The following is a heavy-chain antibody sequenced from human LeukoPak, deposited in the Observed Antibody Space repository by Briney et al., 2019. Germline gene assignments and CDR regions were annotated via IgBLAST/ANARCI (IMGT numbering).Heavy chain of an antibody. CDR1: GGSISGSY. CDR3: ARGITVRGSASFDY. J-gene: IGHJ4*02. Sequence: SETLSLTCTVSGGSISGSYWSWIRQPAGKGLEWIGRIYASGSTNYNPSLESRAILSVGTSKNQFSLKLNSVTAADTAVYYCARGITVRGSASFDYWGQGTLVTVSS. V-gene: IGHV4-4*07. D-gene: IGHD3-10*01. CDR2: IYASGST.